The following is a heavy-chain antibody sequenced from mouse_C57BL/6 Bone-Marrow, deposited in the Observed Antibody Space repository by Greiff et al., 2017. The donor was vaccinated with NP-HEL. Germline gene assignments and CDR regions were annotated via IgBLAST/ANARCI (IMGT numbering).Heavy chain of an antibody. Sequence: QVQLQQSGAELARPGPSVTMSCTASGYSFTSYTMHWVNQRPGQGLEWIGYINPSSGYTKYNQKLKDKATLTEDKSSSTVYMQLSSLTSEDTAVYYCARREGNNYTYNFDYWGQGTTLTVSA. CDR1: GYSFTSYT. CDR3: ARREGNNYTYNFDY. V-gene: IGHV1-4*01. J-gene: IGHJ2*01. D-gene: IGHD1-3*01. CDR2: INPSSGYT.